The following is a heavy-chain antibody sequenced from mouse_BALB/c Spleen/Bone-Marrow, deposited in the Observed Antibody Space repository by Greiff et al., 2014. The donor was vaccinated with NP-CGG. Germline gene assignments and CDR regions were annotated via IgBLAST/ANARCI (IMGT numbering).Heavy chain of an antibody. V-gene: IGHV1S81*02. CDR2: IDPSNGRT. Sequence: QVQLQQPGAELVKPGASVKLSCKASGYTFTSYWMHWVKQRPGQGLEWIGEIDPSNGRTNYNEKFKNKATLTVDKSSSTAYMQLSSLTSEGSAVYYCARSTTVVVRYWYFDVWGAGTTVTVSS. CDR3: ARSTTVVVRYWYFDV. CDR1: GYTFTSYW. D-gene: IGHD1-1*01. J-gene: IGHJ1*01.